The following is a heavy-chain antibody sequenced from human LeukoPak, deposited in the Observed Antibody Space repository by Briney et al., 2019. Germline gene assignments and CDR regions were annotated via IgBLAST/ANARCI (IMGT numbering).Heavy chain of an antibody. V-gene: IGHV3-23*01. CDR3: ASDINQGWYGDY. D-gene: IGHD2-15*01. Sequence: GGSLRLSHAASRLPHRLTATRRATQAPGKGLEWVSVISGSGGLTYYADSVKGRFTISRDNSKNTLYLEMNSLRADDTAAYYCASDINQGWYGDYWGQGTLVTVSS. J-gene: IGHJ4*02. CDR1: RLPHRLTA. CDR2: ISGSGGLT.